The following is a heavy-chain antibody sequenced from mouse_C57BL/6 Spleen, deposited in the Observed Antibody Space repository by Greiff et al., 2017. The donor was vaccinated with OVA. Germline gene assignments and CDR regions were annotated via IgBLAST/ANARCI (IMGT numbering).Heavy chain of an antibody. Sequence: QVQLQQPGAELVMPGASVKLSCKASGYTFTSYWMHWVKQRPGQGLEWIGEIDPSDSYTNYNPKIKGKSTLTVDKSSSTAYMQLSSLTSEDSAVYYCAREFYGSSLFDYWGQGTTLTVSS. CDR2: IDPSDSYT. V-gene: IGHV1-69*01. CDR1: GYTFTSYW. J-gene: IGHJ2*01. CDR3: AREFYGSSLFDY. D-gene: IGHD1-1*01.